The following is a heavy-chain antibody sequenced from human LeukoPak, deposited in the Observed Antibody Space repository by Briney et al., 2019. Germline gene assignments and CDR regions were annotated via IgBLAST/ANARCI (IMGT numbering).Heavy chain of an antibody. CDR3: ARDPNGDYVGAFEM. CDR1: GFTFTNYA. J-gene: IGHJ3*02. Sequence: GVLRLSCAASGFTFTNYAMIWVRQAPGRGLEWVSAIRSGGDGTLYADSVKGRFTIPRDNSKNTLFLQMNNMRAEDTAVYYCARDPNGDYVGAFEMWGPGTKVTVS. V-gene: IGHV3-23*01. CDR2: IRSGGDGT. D-gene: IGHD4-17*01.